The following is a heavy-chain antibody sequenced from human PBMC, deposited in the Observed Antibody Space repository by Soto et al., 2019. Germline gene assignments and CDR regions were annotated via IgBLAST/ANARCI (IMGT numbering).Heavy chain of an antibody. J-gene: IGHJ6*02. V-gene: IGHV3-30-3*01. CDR3: ASGMIDDQHDYGVDV. Sequence: QVQLVESGGGVVQPGRSLRLSCAASGFTFSGHALHWVRQAPGKGLEWLAVISYDGTNKYYADSVKGRFTVSRDNSKNRLYVQMNRLRAQDTDVYYCASGMIDDQHDYGVDVWGQGTTVTVSS. CDR2: ISYDGTNK. D-gene: IGHD3-22*01. CDR1: GFTFSGHA.